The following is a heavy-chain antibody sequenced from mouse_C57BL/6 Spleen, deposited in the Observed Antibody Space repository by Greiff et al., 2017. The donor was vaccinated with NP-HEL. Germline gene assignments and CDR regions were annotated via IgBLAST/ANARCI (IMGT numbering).Heavy chain of an antibody. CDR1: GYTFTDYE. CDR3: TRSKGVMG. Sequence: QVHVKQSGAELVRPGASVTLSCKASGYTFTDYEMHWVKQTPVHGLEWIGAIDPETGGTAYNQKFKGKAILTADKSSSTAYMELRSLTSEDSAVYYCTRSKGVMGWGQGTTLTVSS. J-gene: IGHJ2*01. CDR2: IDPETGGT. D-gene: IGHD1-1*02. V-gene: IGHV1-15*01.